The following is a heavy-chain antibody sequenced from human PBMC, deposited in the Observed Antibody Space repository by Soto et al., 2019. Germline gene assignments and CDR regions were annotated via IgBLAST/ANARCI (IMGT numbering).Heavy chain of an antibody. V-gene: IGHV2-5*02. CDR3: AHDKPSGSYWAY. Sequence: QITLRESGPTLVKPTQTLTLTCTFSGFSLTNSGVGVGWIRQPPGKALEWLALIYWDDDERYSPSLQTRLSITKDTSKNQVVLTMTNMDPVDTATYYCAHDKPSGSYWAYWGQGTLVTVSS. D-gene: IGHD1-26*01. J-gene: IGHJ4*02. CDR1: GFSLTNSGVG. CDR2: IYWDDDE.